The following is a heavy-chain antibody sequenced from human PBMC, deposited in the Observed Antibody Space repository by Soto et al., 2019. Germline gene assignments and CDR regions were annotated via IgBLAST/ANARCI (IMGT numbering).Heavy chain of an antibody. CDR1: GYTFTSYG. V-gene: IGHV1-18*01. D-gene: IGHD3-3*01. CDR3: ASRKKYFWSGLSYPEPTTQSRLDY. Sequence: GASVKVSCKASGYTFTSYGISWVRQAPGQGLEWMGWISAYNGNTNYAQKLQGRVTMTTDTSTSTAYMELRSLRPDDTAVYYCASRKKYFWSGLSYPEPTTQSRLDYWGQGTLVTVSS. J-gene: IGHJ4*02. CDR2: ISAYNGNT.